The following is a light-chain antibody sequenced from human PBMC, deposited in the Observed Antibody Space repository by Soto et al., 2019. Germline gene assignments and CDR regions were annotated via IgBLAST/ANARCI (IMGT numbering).Light chain of an antibody. CDR2: ANT. CDR3: QSYDSSLSGSNWV. Sequence: QSVLTQPPSVSGAPGQRVTISCTGSSSNIGAGYDVHWYQQLPGIAPKLLIYANTNRPSGVPDRFSGSKSGTSASLAITGLQAEDEADYYCQSYDSSLSGSNWVFGGGTKLTVL. V-gene: IGLV1-40*01. J-gene: IGLJ3*02. CDR1: SSNIGAGYD.